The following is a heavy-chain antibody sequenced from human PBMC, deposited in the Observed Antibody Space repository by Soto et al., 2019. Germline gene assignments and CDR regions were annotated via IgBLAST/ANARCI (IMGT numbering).Heavy chain of an antibody. CDR3: TRAGVTMVRGIIYDHYGMDV. Sequence: SLTCAISGDCVSSNSATWNWIRQSPSRGLEWLGRTYYKSKWYNDYAVSVKSRITINPDTSKNQFSLQLISVTPEDTALYYCTRAGVTMVRGIIYDHYGMDVWGRGPTVTVS. CDR1: GDCVSSNSAT. D-gene: IGHD3-10*01. V-gene: IGHV6-1*01. J-gene: IGHJ6*01. CDR2: TYYKSKWYN.